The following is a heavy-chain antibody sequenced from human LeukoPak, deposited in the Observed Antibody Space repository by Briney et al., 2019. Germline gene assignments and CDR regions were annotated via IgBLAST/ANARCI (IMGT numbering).Heavy chain of an antibody. V-gene: IGHV3-7*04. CDR3: ARYRGLGGGYYFDY. J-gene: IGHJ4*02. CDR2: IKEDGSEK. CDR1: GFTFSNHW. Sequence: PGGSLRPSCAVSGFTFSNHWMGWVRQAPGKGLEWVANIKEDGSEKYYVDSVKGRFTISRDNAKNSLHLQMNSLRAEDTAVYYCARYRGLGGGYYFDYWGQGTLVTVSS. D-gene: IGHD5-12*01.